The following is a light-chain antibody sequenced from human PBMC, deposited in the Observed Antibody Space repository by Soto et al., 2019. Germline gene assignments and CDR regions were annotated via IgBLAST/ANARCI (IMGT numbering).Light chain of an antibody. J-gene: IGLJ1*01. CDR2: DVS. CDR3: SSYTRNSTLLDV. V-gene: IGLV2-14*01. CDR1: SSDVGGYNY. Sequence: QSALTQPASVSGSPGQSITISCTGTSSDVGGYNYVSWCQQHPGKAPKLMIYDVSNRPSGVSNRFSGSKSGNTASLTISGLQAQDEADYYCSSYTRNSTLLDVFGTGTKLTVL.